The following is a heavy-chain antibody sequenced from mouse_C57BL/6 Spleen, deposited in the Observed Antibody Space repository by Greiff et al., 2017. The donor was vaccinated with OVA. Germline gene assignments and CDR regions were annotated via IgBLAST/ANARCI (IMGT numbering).Heavy chain of an antibody. CDR3: ARGGWDEEAY. D-gene: IGHD4-1*01. J-gene: IGHJ2*01. V-gene: IGHV1-61*01. Sequence: QVQLQQPGAELVRPGSSVKLSCKASGYTFTSYWMDWVKQRPGQGLEWIGNIYPSDSETHYNQKFKDKATLTVDKSSSTAYMQLSSLTSEDSAVYYCARGGWDEEAYWGQGTTLTVSS. CDR1: GYTFTSYW. CDR2: IYPSDSET.